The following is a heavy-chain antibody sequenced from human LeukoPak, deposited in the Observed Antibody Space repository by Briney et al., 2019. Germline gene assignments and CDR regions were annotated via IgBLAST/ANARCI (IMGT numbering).Heavy chain of an antibody. CDR3: ARERSSGYNDAFDI. D-gene: IGHD3-22*01. J-gene: IGHJ3*02. V-gene: IGHV1-46*01. CDR1: GYTFTRYY. Sequence: WASVKVSCEASGYTFTRYYMHWVRQAPGQGLEWMGIINPSGGNTNYAQKFQGRVTMTRDMSTSTVYMELSSLRSEDTAVYYCARERSSGYNDAFDIWGQGTMVTVSS. CDR2: INPSGGNT.